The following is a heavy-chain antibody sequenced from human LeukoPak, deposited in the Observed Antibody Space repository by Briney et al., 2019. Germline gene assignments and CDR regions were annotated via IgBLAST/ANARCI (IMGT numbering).Heavy chain of an antibody. Sequence: AGGSLRLSCAASGFTFSSYAMNWVRQAPGKGLEWVSSISSSSSYIYYADSVKGRFTISRDNAKNSLYLQMNSLRAEDTAVYYCARGAPLLGNTRDAFDIWGQGTMVTVSS. V-gene: IGHV3-21*01. CDR2: ISSSSSYI. J-gene: IGHJ3*02. D-gene: IGHD2-15*01. CDR3: ARGAPLLGNTRDAFDI. CDR1: GFTFSSYA.